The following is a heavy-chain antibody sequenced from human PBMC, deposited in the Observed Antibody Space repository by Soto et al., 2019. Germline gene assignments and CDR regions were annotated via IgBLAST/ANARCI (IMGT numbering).Heavy chain of an antibody. V-gene: IGHV3-23*01. CDR1: GFTFSSYA. CDR2: ISGSGDST. Sequence: EVQLLESGGGLVQPGGSLRLSCAASGFTFSSYAMSWVRQAPGKGLERVSVISGSGDSTYYADSVKGRFTISRDNSKNPLYLQMNSLRAEDTAVYDCARRGSGSYFNYCGQGSLVTVTS. J-gene: IGHJ4*02. CDR3: ARRGSGSYFNY. D-gene: IGHD1-26*01.